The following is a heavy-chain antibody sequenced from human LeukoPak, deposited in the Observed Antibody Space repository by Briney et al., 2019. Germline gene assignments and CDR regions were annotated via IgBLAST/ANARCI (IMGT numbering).Heavy chain of an antibody. CDR3: ARDRGGYGRTNYYYYYSMDV. V-gene: IGHV4-39*07. CDR2: IYYSGST. J-gene: IGHJ6*02. CDR1: GDSISSSSYY. Sequence: SETLSLTCTVSGDSISSSSYYWGWIRQPPGKGLEGIGSIYYSGSTYYNPSLKSRVTISVDTSKNQFSLKLSSVTAADTAVYYRARDRGGYGRTNYYYYYSMDVWGQGTTVTVSS. D-gene: IGHD5-12*01.